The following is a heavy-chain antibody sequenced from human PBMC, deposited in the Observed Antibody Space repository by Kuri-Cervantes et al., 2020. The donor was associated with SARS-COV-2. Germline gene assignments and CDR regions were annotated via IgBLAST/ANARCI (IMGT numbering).Heavy chain of an antibody. CDR3: AKDRVGVQDF. CDR1: GFNFSRTD. Sequence: LSLTCAASGFNFSRTDMHWVRQSPGKGLEWVAVISNDGKNKKCIASGKGRFTISRDNSQNTLYLHMKSLSSEDTAMYYCAKDRVGVQDFWGQGTLVTVSS. J-gene: IGHJ4*02. D-gene: IGHD2-21*01. V-gene: IGHV3-30*18. CDR2: ISNDGKNK.